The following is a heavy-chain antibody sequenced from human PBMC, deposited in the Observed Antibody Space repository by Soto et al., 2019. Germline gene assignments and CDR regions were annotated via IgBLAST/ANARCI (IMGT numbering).Heavy chain of an antibody. CDR1: AFTLSSYW. V-gene: IGHV3-7*01. CDR2: IKPDGREK. D-gene: IGHD3-22*01. Sequence: EVQLVESGGGLVQPGGSLRLSCEASAFTLSSYWMSWVRQAPGKGLEWVANIKPDGREKYYVDSVKGRFTISRDNTKNSLYLQMSTLRPEDTAIYYCARDYEVGFDIWGQGTLVTVSS. J-gene: IGHJ3*02. CDR3: ARDYEVGFDI.